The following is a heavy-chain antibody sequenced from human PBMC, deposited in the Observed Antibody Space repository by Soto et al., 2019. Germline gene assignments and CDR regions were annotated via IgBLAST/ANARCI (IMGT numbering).Heavy chain of an antibody. Sequence: GESLKISCKGSGYSFTSYWISWVRQMPGKGLEWMGRIDPSDSYTNYSPSFQGHVTISADKSISTAYLQWSSLKASDTAMYYFARPKTLMGATTTRGAFDIWGQGTMDTVSS. CDR3: ARPKTLMGATTTRGAFDI. CDR1: GYSFTSYW. V-gene: IGHV5-10-1*01. CDR2: IDPSDSYT. D-gene: IGHD1-26*01. J-gene: IGHJ3*02.